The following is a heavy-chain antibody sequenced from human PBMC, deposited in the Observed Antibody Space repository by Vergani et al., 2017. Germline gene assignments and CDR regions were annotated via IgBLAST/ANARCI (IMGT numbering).Heavy chain of an antibody. CDR1: GFTLSNYD. Sequence: QVQLVESGGGVVQRGGSLRLSCATSGFTLSNYDMQWIRQGPGKGLEFVAFIQFDGSNQYYADSVKGRFTLSRDNSKNTLYLQMNSLRAEDTAVYYCAKVHCGGDCQDYYMDVWGKGTTVTVSS. J-gene: IGHJ6*03. CDR2: IQFDGSNQ. CDR3: AKVHCGGDCQDYYMDV. V-gene: IGHV3-30*02. D-gene: IGHD2-21*01.